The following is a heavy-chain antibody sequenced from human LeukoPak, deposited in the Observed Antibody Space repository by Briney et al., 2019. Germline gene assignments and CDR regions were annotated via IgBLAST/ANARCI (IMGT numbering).Heavy chain of an antibody. D-gene: IGHD4-11*01. J-gene: IGHJ6*03. CDR2: IYYSGST. V-gene: IGHV4-59*01. CDR3: ASLQQSHYYYYYYMDV. CDR1: GGSISRYY. Sequence: SETLSLTCTVSGGSISRYYWSWIRQPPGKGLEWIWYIYYSGSTNYNPSLKSRVTISVDTSKNQFSLKLSSVTAADTAVYYCASLQQSHYYYYYYMDVWGKGTTVTVSS.